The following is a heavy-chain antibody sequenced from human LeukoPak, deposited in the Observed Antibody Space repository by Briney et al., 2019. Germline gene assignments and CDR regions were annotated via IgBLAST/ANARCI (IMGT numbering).Heavy chain of an antibody. CDR1: GGSISSYY. CDR2: IYYSGST. J-gene: IGHJ3*02. Sequence: SETLSLTCTVSGGSISSYYWTWIRQPPGKGLEWIGYIYYSGSTNYNPSLKSRVTISVDTSKNQFSLKLSSATAADTDVYYCASDLSDTPRDHALQIWGQGTLVTVSS. D-gene: IGHD5-24*01. CDR3: ASDLSDTPRDHALQI. V-gene: IGHV4-59*01.